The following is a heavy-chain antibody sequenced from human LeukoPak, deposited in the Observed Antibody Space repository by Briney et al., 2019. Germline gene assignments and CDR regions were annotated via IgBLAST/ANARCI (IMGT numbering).Heavy chain of an antibody. J-gene: IGHJ6*02. D-gene: IGHD2-2*01. CDR1: GFTFSSYA. Sequence: GGSLRLSCAASGFTFSSYAMSWVRQAPGKGLEWVSAISGSGGSTYYADSVKGRFTISRDNPKNTLYLQMNSLRAEDTAVYYCAKDQDSVVVPAAPPYYYYGMDVWGQGTTVTVSS. V-gene: IGHV3-23*01. CDR2: ISGSGGST. CDR3: AKDQDSVVVPAAPPYYYYGMDV.